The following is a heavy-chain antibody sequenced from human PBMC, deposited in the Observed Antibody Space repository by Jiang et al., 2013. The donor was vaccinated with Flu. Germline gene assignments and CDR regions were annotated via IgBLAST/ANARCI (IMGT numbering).Heavy chain of an antibody. J-gene: IGHJ6*04. CDR3: ARDRGIQLWLQDYYYGMDV. Sequence: VQLLESGGGVVQPGRSLRLSCAASGFTFSSYGMHWVRQAPGKGLEWVAVIWYDGSNKYYADSVKGRFTISRDNSKNTLYLQMNSLRAEDTAVYYCARDRGIQLWLQDYYYGMDVWAKGPRSPSPQ. V-gene: IGHV3-33*01. CDR1: GFTFSSYG. CDR2: IWYDGSNK. D-gene: IGHD5-18*01.